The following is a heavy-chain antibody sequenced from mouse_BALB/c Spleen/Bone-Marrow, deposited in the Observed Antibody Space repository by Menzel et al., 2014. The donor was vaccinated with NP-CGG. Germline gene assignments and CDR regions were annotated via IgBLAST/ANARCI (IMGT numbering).Heavy chain of an antibody. CDR3: ARGDDYVSWFAY. J-gene: IGHJ3*01. V-gene: IGHV5-6-3*01. D-gene: IGHD2-4*01. Sequence: VHVKQSGGGLVQPGGSLKLSCAASGFTFSNYGMSWVRQTPDKRLEFVATINTNGGEIYYPDSVKGRFTISRDNAKNTLYLQMRSLKSEDTAMYYCARGDDYVSWFAYWGQGTLVTVSA. CDR2: INTNGGEI. CDR1: GFTFSNYG.